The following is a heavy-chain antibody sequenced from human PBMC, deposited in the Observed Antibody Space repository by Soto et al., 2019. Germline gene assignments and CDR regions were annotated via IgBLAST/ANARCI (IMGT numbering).Heavy chain of an antibody. Sequence: QERLVESGGGVVQPGRSLRLSCAVSGFTFSDYAMHWVRQAPGKGLEWVALIWHDGINEFYADSVKGRFTISRDISNNTLDLQLNSLRPEDMAVYYCTKSRGDAYKWGLGLDQWGQGTVVTVSS. CDR2: IWHDGINE. D-gene: IGHD3-10*01. CDR3: TKSRGDAYKWGLGLDQ. V-gene: IGHV3-33*03. CDR1: GFTFSDYA. J-gene: IGHJ5*02.